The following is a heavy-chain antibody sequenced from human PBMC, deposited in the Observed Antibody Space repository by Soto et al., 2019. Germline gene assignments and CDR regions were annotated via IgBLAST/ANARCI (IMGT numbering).Heavy chain of an antibody. CDR2: ISGSGGST. D-gene: IGHD3-3*01. V-gene: IGHV3-23*01. CDR1: GFTFSSYA. J-gene: IGHJ5*02. Sequence: GGSLRLSCAASGFTFSSYAMSWVRQAPGKGLEWVSAISGSGGSTYYADSVKGRFTISRDNSKNTLYLQMNSLRAEDTAVYYCARGYDFWSGYYYHWFDPWGQGTLVTVSS. CDR3: ARGYDFWSGYYYHWFDP.